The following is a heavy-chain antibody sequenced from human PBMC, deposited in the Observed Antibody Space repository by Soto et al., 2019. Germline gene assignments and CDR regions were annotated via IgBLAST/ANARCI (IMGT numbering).Heavy chain of an antibody. CDR1: GFIFSAYG. CDR3: ARCKQKVIHCAMDV. D-gene: IGHD2-21*01. V-gene: IGHV3-33*01. J-gene: IGHJ6*02. Sequence: QVHLVESGGGAVQAGRSLRASCATSGFIFSAYGMHWVRQAPGKGLEWVAFINYDGSSKFYGDSVKGRFTVSRDNSKNTLFLQLNSLRGEDTATYYCARCKQKVIHCAMDVWGQGATVTVTS. CDR2: INYDGSSK.